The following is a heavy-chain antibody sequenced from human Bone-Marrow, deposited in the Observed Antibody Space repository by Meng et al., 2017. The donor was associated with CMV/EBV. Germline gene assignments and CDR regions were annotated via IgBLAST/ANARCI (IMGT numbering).Heavy chain of an antibody. J-gene: IGHJ4*02. Sequence: GESLKISCAASGFTFSNYPMAWVRQAPGKGLEWVSVIRGGGGSTYYADSVKGRLTISRDNFKNTLYLQMNSLGVEDTAVYYCAKETYDFWSGIDYWGQGTLVTVSS. V-gene: IGHV3-23*01. CDR3: AKETYDFWSGIDY. D-gene: IGHD3-3*01. CDR1: GFTFSNYP. CDR2: IRGGGGST.